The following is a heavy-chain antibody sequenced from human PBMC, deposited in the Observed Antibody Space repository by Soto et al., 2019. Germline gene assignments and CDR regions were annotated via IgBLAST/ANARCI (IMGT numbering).Heavy chain of an antibody. CDR3: ANTERSYGEAYFDY. CDR1: GGTFSSYA. Sequence: QVQLVQSGAEVKKPGSSVKVSCKASGGTFSSYAISWVRQAPGQGLEWMGGIIPIFGTANYAQKFQDRVTITADKSTSTAYMELSSLRSKDTAVYYCANTERSYGEAYFDYWGQGTLVTVSS. J-gene: IGHJ4*02. D-gene: IGHD4-17*01. V-gene: IGHV1-69*06. CDR2: IIPIFGTA.